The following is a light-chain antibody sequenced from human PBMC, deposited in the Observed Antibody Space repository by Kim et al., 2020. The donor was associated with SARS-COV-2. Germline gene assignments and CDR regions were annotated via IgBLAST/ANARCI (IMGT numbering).Light chain of an antibody. Sequence: QSVLTQPPSVSADPGQRVTITCSGNNSNIVNNYVSWYQQLPGTAPKLLSYDNNKRPSGIPDRFSGSKSGTAATLGITGLQTGDEADYYCGTWDSSLSARVFGGGTKLTVL. CDR2: DNN. J-gene: IGLJ3*02. CDR1: NSNIVNNY. CDR3: GTWDSSLSARV. V-gene: IGLV1-51*01.